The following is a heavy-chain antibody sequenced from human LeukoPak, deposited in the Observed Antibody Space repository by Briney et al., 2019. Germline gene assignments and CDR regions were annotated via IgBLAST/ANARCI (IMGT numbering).Heavy chain of an antibody. CDR2: INPSGGST. D-gene: IGHD2-2*01. CDR1: GYTFTSYY. CDR3: ARDIVVIPAANGIDY. J-gene: IGHJ4*02. Sequence: ASVKVSCEASGYTFTSYYMHWVRQAPGQGLEWMGIINPSGGSTSYAQKFQGRITMTRDTSTTTVYMELSSLRSEDTAVYYCARDIVVIPAANGIDYWGQGALVTVSS. V-gene: IGHV1-46*01.